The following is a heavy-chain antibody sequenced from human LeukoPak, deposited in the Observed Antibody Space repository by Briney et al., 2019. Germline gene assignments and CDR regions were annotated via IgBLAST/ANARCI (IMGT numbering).Heavy chain of an antibody. CDR1: GFTFSTYW. D-gene: IGHD5-24*01. CDR2: INSDSGRT. J-gene: IGHJ4*01. CDR3: ARGRNGFFDY. V-gene: IGHV3-74*01. Sequence: QPGGSLRLSCAASGFTFSTYWMHWVRQAPGKGLVWVSQINSDSGRTRYADSVKGRLTISRDNAKNTVYLQINSLRAEDTAMYYCARGRNGFFDYWGHGTLVTVSS.